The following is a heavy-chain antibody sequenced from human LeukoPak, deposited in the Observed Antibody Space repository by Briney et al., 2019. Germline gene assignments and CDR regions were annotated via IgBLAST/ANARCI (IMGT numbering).Heavy chain of an antibody. D-gene: IGHD4-17*01. V-gene: IGHV4-39*01. J-gene: IGHJ6*02. CDR2: IYYSGST. CDR3: ASLDYGASLYYYYGMDV. Sequence: PSETLSLTCTVSGGSISSSSYYWGWLRQPPGKGLEWIGSIYYSGSTYYNPSLKSRVTISVDTSKNQFSLKLSSVTAADTAVYYCASLDYGASLYYYYGMDVWGQGTTVTVSS. CDR1: GGSISSSSYY.